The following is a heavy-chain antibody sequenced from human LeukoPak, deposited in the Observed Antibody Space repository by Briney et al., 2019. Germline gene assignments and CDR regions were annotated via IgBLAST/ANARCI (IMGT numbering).Heavy chain of an antibody. Sequence: PGGSLRLSCAASGFTFSTYWMSWVRQAPGKGLEWVSAISGSGGSTYYADSVKGRFTISRDNSKNTLYLQMNSLRAEDTAVYYCAKGVPLAAAVVLRAFDIWGQGTMVTVSS. CDR1: GFTFSTYW. J-gene: IGHJ3*02. V-gene: IGHV3-23*01. D-gene: IGHD6-13*01. CDR3: AKGVPLAAAVVLRAFDI. CDR2: ISGSGGST.